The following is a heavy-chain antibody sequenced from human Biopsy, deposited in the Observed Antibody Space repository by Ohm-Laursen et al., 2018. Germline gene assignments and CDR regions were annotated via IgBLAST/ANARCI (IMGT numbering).Heavy chain of an antibody. CDR1: GGSISSDY. CDR2: IYYSGST. V-gene: IGHV4-59*07. J-gene: IGHJ6*02. CDR3: ARATNSTGWPYYYFYGMGV. Sequence: SDTLSLTCTVSGGSISSDYWSWIRQTPGKGLEWIGYIYYSGSTNHNPSLKSRVTISVDTSKNQFSLRLNSVTAADTAVYYCARATNSTGWPYYYFYGMGVWGQGTTVTVSS. D-gene: IGHD2/OR15-2a*01.